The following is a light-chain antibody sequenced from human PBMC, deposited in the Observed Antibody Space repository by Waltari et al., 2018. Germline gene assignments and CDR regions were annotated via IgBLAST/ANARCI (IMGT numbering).Light chain of an antibody. J-gene: IGKJ4*01. CDR2: PAS. CDR3: QQPPGT. V-gene: IGKV1-9*01. Sequence: DIQLTQSPSFLSASVGDRVTFTCRASRDIRNYLAWYQQKSGKAPTLLIFPASTLQSGVPSRFSGSGSWTEFTLTISSLQPEDLATYYCQQPPGTFGGGTKVEIK. CDR1: RDIRNY.